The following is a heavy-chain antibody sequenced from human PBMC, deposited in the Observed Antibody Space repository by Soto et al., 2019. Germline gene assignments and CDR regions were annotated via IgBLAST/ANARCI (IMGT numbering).Heavy chain of an antibody. D-gene: IGHD3-22*01. Sequence: ASVKVSCKAAGYTFTSYYMHWVRQAPGQGLEGMGIIKPSGGSTSYAQKFQGRVTMTRDTSTSTVYMELSSLRSEDTAVYYCARVRRSSGYYYGYWGQGTPVTVSS. CDR1: GYTFTSYY. CDR3: ARVRRSSGYYYGY. V-gene: IGHV1-46*01. J-gene: IGHJ4*02. CDR2: IKPSGGST.